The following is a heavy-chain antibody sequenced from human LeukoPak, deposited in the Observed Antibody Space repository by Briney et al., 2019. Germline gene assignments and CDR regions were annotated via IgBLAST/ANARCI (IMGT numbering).Heavy chain of an antibody. Sequence: GGSLRLFCAASGFTLSDYYVSWIRQAPGKGLEWVSYINNSGSTIYYADSVKGRFTISRDKAKNSLYLKMNSLRAEDTAVYYCARSGRQQLVIGSYWGQGTLVTVSS. J-gene: IGHJ4*02. CDR1: GFTLSDYY. D-gene: IGHD6-13*01. CDR3: ARSGRQQLVIGSY. CDR2: INNSGSTI. V-gene: IGHV3-11*01.